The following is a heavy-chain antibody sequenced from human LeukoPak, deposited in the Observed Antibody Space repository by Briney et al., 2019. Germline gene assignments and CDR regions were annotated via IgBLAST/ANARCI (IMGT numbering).Heavy chain of an antibody. CDR2: ISSGSTYT. J-gene: IGHJ4*02. D-gene: IGHD7-27*01. CDR1: GFTFGSYS. CDR3: ARDPLGNDYFDH. V-gene: IGHV3-21*01. Sequence: PGGSLRLSCAASGFTFGSYSMNWVRQAPGRGLEWVSSISSGSTYTDYAASVKGRFTISRDNAKKTLWLQMNSLRAEDTAVYYCARDPLGNDYFDHWGQGILLTVSS.